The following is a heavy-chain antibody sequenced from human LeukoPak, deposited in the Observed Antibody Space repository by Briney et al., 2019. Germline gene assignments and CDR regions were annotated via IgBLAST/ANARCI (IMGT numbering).Heavy chain of an antibody. J-gene: IGHJ4*02. Sequence: SETLSLTCTVSGGSISSGGYYWSWIRQPPGKGLEWIEYIYHSGSTYYNPSLKSRVTISVDRSKNQFSLKLSSVTAADTAVYYCATYDSIYPFDYWGQGTLVTVSS. V-gene: IGHV4-30-2*01. D-gene: IGHD3-22*01. CDR1: GGSISSGGYY. CDR3: ATYDSIYPFDY. CDR2: IYHSGST.